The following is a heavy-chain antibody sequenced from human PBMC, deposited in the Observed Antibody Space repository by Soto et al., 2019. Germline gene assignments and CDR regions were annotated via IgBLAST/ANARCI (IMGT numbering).Heavy chain of an antibody. Sequence: SETLSLTCAVSGASISSTYWWSWVRQPPGKGLEWIGEIYHSGSSNYNPSLESRVTISVDKSTNQFSLKLSSVAAADTAVYFCSRGNGNYFDSWGRELWSPSPQ. CDR2: IYHSGSS. J-gene: IGHJ4*02. CDR3: SRGNGNYFDS. CDR1: GASISSTYW. V-gene: IGHV4-4*02.